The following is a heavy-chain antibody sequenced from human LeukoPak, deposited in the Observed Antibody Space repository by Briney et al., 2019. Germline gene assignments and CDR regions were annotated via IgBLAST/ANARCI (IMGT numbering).Heavy chain of an antibody. CDR2: INPNSGRT. V-gene: IGHV1-8*01. CDR3: ARGRSGLAAAGTYDY. D-gene: IGHD6-13*01. J-gene: IGHJ4*02. Sequence: GASVNVSCKASGYTFTSSDINWVGQAAGQGLEWMGCINPNSGRTGYAQKFQGRVTMTANTSISTAYMELSSLRFDDTAVYYCARGRSGLAAAGTYDYWGQGTLITVSS. CDR1: GYTFTSSD.